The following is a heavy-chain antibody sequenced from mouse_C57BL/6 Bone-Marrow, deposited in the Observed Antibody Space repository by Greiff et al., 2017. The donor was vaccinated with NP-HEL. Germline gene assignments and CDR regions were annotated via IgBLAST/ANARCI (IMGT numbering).Heavy chain of an antibody. D-gene: IGHD2-3*01. CDR2: IRTYNGDT. J-gene: IGHJ4*01. CDR3: AREAGYYYYAMDY. CDR1: GYTFTDCA. V-gene: IGHV1-67*01. Sequence: VQLQQSGPEVVRPGVSVKISCKGSGYTFTDCALHWVKQSHAKSLEWIGVIRTYNGDTHYNQKFKGKATMTVDKSSRTAYMDLARLTSEDSAIYYCAREAGYYYYAMDYWGQGTSVTVSS.